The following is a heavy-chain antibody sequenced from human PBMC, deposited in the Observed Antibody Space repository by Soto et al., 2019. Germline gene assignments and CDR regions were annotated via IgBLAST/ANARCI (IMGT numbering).Heavy chain of an antibody. CDR2: INSDGSST. V-gene: IGHV3-74*01. J-gene: IGHJ6*03. CDR3: ARDQRSQAAGPNYYYYMAV. Sequence: EVQLVESGGGLVQPGGSLRLSCAASGFTFSSYWMHWVRQAPGKGLVWVSRINSDGSSTSYADSVKGRFTISRDNAKNTLYLQMNSLRAEDTAVYYCARDQRSQAAGPNYYYYMAVWGKGTTVTVSS. D-gene: IGHD6-13*01. CDR1: GFTFSSYW.